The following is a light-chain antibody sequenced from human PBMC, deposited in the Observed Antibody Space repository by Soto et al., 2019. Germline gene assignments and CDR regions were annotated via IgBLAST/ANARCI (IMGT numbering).Light chain of an antibody. CDR2: DVS. V-gene: IGLV2-14*03. J-gene: IGLJ1*01. CDR3: TSYISTGTYV. CDR1: SSDVGNYNY. Sequence: QSALTQPASVSGSPGQSITISCTGTSSDVGNYNYVSWYQQHPGKAPKLMIYDVSNRPSGVSDRFSGSKSGNTASPTISGLQAEDEADYYCTSYISTGTYVFGTGTKLTVL.